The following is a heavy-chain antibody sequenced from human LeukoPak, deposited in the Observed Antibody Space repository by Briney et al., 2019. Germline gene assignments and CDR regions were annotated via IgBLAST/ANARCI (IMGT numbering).Heavy chain of an antibody. CDR1: GFTFSSYE. V-gene: IGHV3-48*03. CDR2: ISSSGSTV. CDR3: APRPRYCSSTSCP. D-gene: IGHD2-2*01. Sequence: PGGSLRPSCAASGFTFSSYEMNWVRQAPGKGLEWISYISSSGSTVYYADSVKGRFTISRDNAKNSLYLQMNSLRAEDTALYYCAPRPRYCSSTSCPWGQGTLVTVSS. J-gene: IGHJ5*02.